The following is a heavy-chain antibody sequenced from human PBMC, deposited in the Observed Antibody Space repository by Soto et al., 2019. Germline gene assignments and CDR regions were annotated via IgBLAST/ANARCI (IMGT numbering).Heavy chain of an antibody. D-gene: IGHD4-17*01. CDR3: ARSNGDNGDY. Sequence: SETLSLTCTVSGDSISSYYWSWIRQPPGKGLEWIGYIYYSGSTNYNPSLKSRATISVDRSKNQFSLKLSSVSAADTAVYYCARSNGDNGDYCSQGTHVTVSS. V-gene: IGHV4-59*01. CDR2: IYYSGST. J-gene: IGHJ4*02. CDR1: GDSISSYY.